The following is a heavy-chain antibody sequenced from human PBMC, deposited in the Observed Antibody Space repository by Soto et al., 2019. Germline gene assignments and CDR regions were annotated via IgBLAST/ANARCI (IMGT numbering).Heavy chain of an antibody. CDR2: IYYSGST. D-gene: IGHD2-2*01. CDR1: GGSISSGGYY. V-gene: IGHV4-31*03. J-gene: IGHJ5*02. CDR3: ARAERCSSTSCYSGSWFDP. Sequence: PSETLSLTCTVSGGSISSGGYYWSLIRQHPGKGLEWIGYIYYSGSTYYNPSLKSRVTISVDTSKNQFSLKLSSVTAADTAVYYCARAERCSSTSCYSGSWFDPWGQGTLVTVSS.